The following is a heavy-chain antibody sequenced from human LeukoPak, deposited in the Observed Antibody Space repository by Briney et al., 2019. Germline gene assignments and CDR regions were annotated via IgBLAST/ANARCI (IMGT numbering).Heavy chain of an antibody. CDR2: ISYDGSNK. J-gene: IGHJ4*02. CDR1: GCTFSSYD. Sequence: QPGRSLRLSCAASGCTFSSYDMHWVRQAPGKGLEWVAVISYDGSNKYYADSVKGRFTIYRDNSKNTPYLQMNSLRAEDTAVYYCAKGHDFWSGYFDYWGQGTLVTVSS. CDR3: AKGHDFWSGYFDY. D-gene: IGHD3-3*01. V-gene: IGHV3-30*18.